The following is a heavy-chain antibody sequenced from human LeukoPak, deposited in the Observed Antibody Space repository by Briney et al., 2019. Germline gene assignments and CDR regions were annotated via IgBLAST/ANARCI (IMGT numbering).Heavy chain of an antibody. Sequence: SETLSLTCTASGGSISSYYWSWIRQPPGKGLEWIGYIYYSGSTNYNPSLKSRVTMSVDTSKNQFSLKLSSVTAADTAVYYCARYGYYYGMDVWGQGTTVTASS. CDR1: GGSISSYY. V-gene: IGHV4-59*08. J-gene: IGHJ6*02. CDR3: ARYGYYYGMDV. D-gene: IGHD3-10*01. CDR2: IYYSGST.